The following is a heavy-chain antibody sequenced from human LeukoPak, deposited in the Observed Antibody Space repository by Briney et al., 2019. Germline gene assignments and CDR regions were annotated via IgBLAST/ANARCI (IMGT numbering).Heavy chain of an antibody. V-gene: IGHV4-39*01. D-gene: IGHD1-26*01. CDR3: ARPRGAKREIDY. Sequence: SETLSLTCTVSGGSISSSGYCWGWIRQPPGKGLEWIGSIDYSGNTNYNPSLKSRVTIAVDMSKNQFSLKLSSVTAADTAVYYCARPRGAKREIDYWGQGTLVTVSS. CDR2: IDYSGNT. J-gene: IGHJ4*02. CDR1: GGSISSSGYC.